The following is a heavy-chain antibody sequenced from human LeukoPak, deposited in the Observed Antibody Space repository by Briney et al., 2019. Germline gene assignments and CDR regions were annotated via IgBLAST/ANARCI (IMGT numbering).Heavy chain of an antibody. Sequence: SETLSLTCAVYGGSFSGYYWSWIRQPPGKGLEWIGEINHSGSTNYNPSLKSRVTISVDTSKNQFSLKLSSVTAADTAVYYCARGLTYYYDSSGYYSSYYFDYWGQGILVTVSS. V-gene: IGHV4-34*01. D-gene: IGHD3-22*01. J-gene: IGHJ4*02. CDR3: ARGLTYYYDSSGYYSSYYFDY. CDR2: INHSGST. CDR1: GGSFSGYY.